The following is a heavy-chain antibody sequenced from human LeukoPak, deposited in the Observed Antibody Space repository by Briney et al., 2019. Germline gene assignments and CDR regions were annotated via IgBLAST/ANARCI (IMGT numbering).Heavy chain of an antibody. J-gene: IGHJ3*02. CDR3: ARPAYRGSYYDAFDI. CDR1: GGYISSSSSYY. Sequence: SETLSLTCTVSGGYISSSSSYYWGWIRQPPGKGLEWFGSIYYSGRSYYNPSLKSRVTISVDTSKNKFYLKLNSVTAADTAVYYCARPAYRGSYYDAFDIWGQGTMVTVSS. D-gene: IGHD1-26*01. CDR2: IYYSGRS. V-gene: IGHV4-39*01.